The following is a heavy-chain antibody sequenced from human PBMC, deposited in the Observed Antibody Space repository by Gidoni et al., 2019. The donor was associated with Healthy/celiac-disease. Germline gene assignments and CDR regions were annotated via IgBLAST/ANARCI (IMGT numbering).Heavy chain of an antibody. Sequence: QVQLQESGPGLVKPSETLSLTCTGSGGSISSYYWSWIRQPPGKGLEWIGYIYYSGSTNYNPNLKSRVTISVDTSKNQFSLNMSSVTAADTAVYYCARRILRHRGFDPWGQGTLVTVSS. D-gene: IGHD3-3*01. V-gene: IGHV4-59*08. CDR1: GGSISSYY. CDR3: ARRILRHRGFDP. CDR2: IYYSGST. J-gene: IGHJ5*02.